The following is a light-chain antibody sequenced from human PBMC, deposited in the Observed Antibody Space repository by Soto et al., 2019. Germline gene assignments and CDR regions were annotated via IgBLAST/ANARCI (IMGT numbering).Light chain of an antibody. V-gene: IGKV1-5*01. CDR3: KQYNSYGT. J-gene: IGKJ1*01. CDR1: QSISSW. CDR2: DAS. Sequence: DLQMTQSPSTLSASLGDSVTITCRASQSISSWLAWYQQKPGKAPRLLIYDASSLESGVQSRFSGSGSGTEFTLTISSLQPDDFATYYCKQYNSYGTFGQGTKMDIK.